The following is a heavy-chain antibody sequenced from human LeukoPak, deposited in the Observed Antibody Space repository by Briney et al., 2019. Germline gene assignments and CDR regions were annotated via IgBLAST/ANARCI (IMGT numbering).Heavy chain of an antibody. J-gene: IGHJ4*02. Sequence: SETLSLTCTVSGGSISSSSYYWGWIRQPPGKGLEWIGSIYYSGNTYYNPSLKSRVTISVDTSKNQFSLKLSSVTAADTAVYYCARDQVAARPYYFDYWGQGTLVTVSS. CDR3: ARDQVAARPYYFDY. V-gene: IGHV4-39*07. CDR2: IYYSGNT. CDR1: GGSISSSSYY. D-gene: IGHD6-6*01.